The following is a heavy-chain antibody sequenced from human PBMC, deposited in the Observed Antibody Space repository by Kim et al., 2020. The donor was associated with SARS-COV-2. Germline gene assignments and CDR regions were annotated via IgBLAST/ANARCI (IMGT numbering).Heavy chain of an antibody. CDR1: GFTFSSYG. Sequence: GGSLRLSCAASGFTFSSYGMHWVRQAPGKGLEWVAVISYDGSNKYYADSVKGRFTISRDNSKNTLYLQMNSLRAEDTAVYYCAKDLGSTSLDLDYWGQGTLVTVSS. D-gene: IGHD2-2*01. CDR3: AKDLGSTSLDLDY. J-gene: IGHJ4*02. CDR2: ISYDGSNK. V-gene: IGHV3-30*18.